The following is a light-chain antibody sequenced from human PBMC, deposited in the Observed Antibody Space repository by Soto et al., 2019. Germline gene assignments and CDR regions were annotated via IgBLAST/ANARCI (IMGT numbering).Light chain of an antibody. Sequence: EIVLTQSPATLSLSPGERATLSCRASQSVSSYLAWYQQKPGQAPRLLIYDASNRATGIPARFSGSGSGTDFTLTISSLEPEDFAVYYCQQRSNWPFFGQGTRL. CDR1: QSVSSY. V-gene: IGKV3-11*01. CDR2: DAS. CDR3: QQRSNWPF. J-gene: IGKJ5*01.